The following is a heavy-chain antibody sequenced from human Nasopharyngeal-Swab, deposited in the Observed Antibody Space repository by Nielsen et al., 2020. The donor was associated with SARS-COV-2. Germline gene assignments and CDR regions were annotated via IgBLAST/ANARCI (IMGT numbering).Heavy chain of an antibody. CDR2: MNPNSGNT. CDR1: GYTFTSYD. J-gene: IGHJ4*02. CDR3: ARTDGSGSYYDFDY. D-gene: IGHD3-10*01. Sequence: ASVKVSCKASGYTFTSYDINWVRQATGQGLEWMGWMNPNSGNTGYAQKFQGRVTMTRNTSISTAYMELSSLRSEDTAVYYRARTDGSGSYYDFDYWGQGTLVTVSS. V-gene: IGHV1-8*01.